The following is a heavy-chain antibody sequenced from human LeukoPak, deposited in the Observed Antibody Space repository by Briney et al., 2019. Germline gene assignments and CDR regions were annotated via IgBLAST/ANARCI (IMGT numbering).Heavy chain of an antibody. Sequence: SETLSLTCSVSGGSVRVDDWHWIRQPAGKGLEWIGRIEETGSTNYNPSLKRRVSMSRDTSKNQFSLNLISLTAADTAVYFCTREENYGDHPRTVILDSWGQGVLVTVSS. V-gene: IGHV4-4*07. CDR1: GGSVRVDD. J-gene: IGHJ4*02. CDR3: TREENYGDHPRTVILDS. CDR2: IEETGST. D-gene: IGHD4-17*01.